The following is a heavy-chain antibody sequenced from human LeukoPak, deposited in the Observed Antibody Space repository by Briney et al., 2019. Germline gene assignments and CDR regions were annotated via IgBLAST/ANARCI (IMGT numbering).Heavy chain of an antibody. CDR1: GGSISSYY. D-gene: IGHD6-19*01. J-gene: IGHJ4*02. CDR3: ATGRAYSSVDY. V-gene: IGHV4-59*01. Sequence: SETLSLTCTVSGGSISSYYWSWIRQPPGKGLEWIACIYYTGSTNYNPSLKSRVTISVDTSKNHFSLKLSSVTAADPAVYYCATGRAYSSVDYWGQGTLVTVSS. CDR2: IYYTGST.